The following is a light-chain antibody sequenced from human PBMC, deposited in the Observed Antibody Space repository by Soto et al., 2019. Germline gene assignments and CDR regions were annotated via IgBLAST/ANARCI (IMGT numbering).Light chain of an antibody. CDR2: DDS. V-gene: IGLV3-21*02. J-gene: IGLJ2*01. Sequence: SYELTQKSSVSVAPGQTAKITCGGNNIGSKSVHWYQQKAGQAPVLVVHDDSDRPSGIPERFSGSNSANTATLTISRVEAGDEADYYCQVWESSGDQVVFAGGTQLTVL. CDR1: NIGSKS. CDR3: QVWESSGDQVV.